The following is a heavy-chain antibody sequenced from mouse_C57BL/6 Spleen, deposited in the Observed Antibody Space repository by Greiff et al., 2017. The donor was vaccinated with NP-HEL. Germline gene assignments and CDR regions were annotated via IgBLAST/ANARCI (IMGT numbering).Heavy chain of an antibody. CDR3: ARGGLNGFAY. CDR2: ISDGGSYT. Sequence: EVKLMESGGGLVKPGGSLKLSCAASGFTFSSYAMSWVRQTPEKRLEWVATISDGGSYTYYPDNVKGRFTISRDNAKNNLYLQMSHLKSEDTAMYYCARGGLNGFAYWGQGTLVTVSA. J-gene: IGHJ3*01. D-gene: IGHD2-2*01. V-gene: IGHV5-4*03. CDR1: GFTFSSYA.